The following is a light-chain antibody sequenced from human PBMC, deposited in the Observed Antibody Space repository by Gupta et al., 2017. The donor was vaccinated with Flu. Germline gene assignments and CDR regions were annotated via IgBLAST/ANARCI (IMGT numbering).Light chain of an antibody. CDR3: QVRDSSSDSWV. V-gene: IGLV3-21*02. J-gene: IGLJ3*02. CDR1: NIERKG. Sequence: SNIERKGVNWYQQRPSLPPVLVVYNNTDRHSGNPVRVSGSNYGNTATLTINRDEAGDEADYYCQVRDSSSDSWVFGGGTKHTVL. CDR2: NNT.